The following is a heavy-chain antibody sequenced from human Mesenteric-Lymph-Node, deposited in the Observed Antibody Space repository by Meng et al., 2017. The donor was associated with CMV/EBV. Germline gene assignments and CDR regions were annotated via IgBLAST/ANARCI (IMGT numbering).Heavy chain of an antibody. V-gene: IGHV4-59*01. D-gene: IGHD3-3*01. J-gene: IGHJ4*02. CDR1: GGSISSYY. Sequence: SETLSLTCTVSGGSISSYYWSWIRQPPGKGLEWIGYIYYSGSTNYNPSLKSRVTISVDTSKNQFPLKLSSVTAADTAVYYCARADPRPNYDFWSGYYPAPYYFDYWGQGTLVTVSS. CDR2: IYYSGST. CDR3: ARADPRPNYDFWSGYYPAPYYFDY.